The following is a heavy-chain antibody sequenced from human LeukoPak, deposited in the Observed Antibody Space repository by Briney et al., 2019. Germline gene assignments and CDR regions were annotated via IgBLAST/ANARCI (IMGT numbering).Heavy chain of an antibody. V-gene: IGHV1-18*01. CDR2: ISAYNGDT. CDR1: GYPFTSDY. J-gene: IGHJ5*02. CDR3: ARDGLSYTNPNNWFDP. Sequence: ASVKVSCKASGYPFTSDYINWVRQAPGQGLGWMGWISAYNGDTNYAQNLQGRVTMTTDTSTDTASMELRSLRSDDTAVYYCARDGLSYTNPNNWFDPWGQGTLVTVSS. D-gene: IGHD2-2*02.